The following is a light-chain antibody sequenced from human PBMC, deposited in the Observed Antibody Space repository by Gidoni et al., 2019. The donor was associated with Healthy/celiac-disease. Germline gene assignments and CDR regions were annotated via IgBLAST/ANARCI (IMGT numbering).Light chain of an antibody. CDR1: QSISSY. Sequence: ASQSISSYLNWYQQKPGKAPKLLIYAASSLQSGVPSRFSGSGSGTDFTLIISSLQPEDFATYYCQQSYSTPGTFGQGTKVEIK. V-gene: IGKV1-39*01. CDR2: AAS. CDR3: QQSYSTPGT. J-gene: IGKJ1*01.